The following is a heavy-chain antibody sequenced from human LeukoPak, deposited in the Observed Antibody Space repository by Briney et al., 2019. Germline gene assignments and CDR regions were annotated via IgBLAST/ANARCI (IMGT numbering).Heavy chain of an antibody. D-gene: IGHD2-15*01. J-gene: IGHJ5*02. CDR1: GFTFSDYY. CDR2: INGSSSDT. CDR3: ARRGTTYCTVDSCHPNWFDP. Sequence: GGSLRLSCSASGFTFSDYYMTWIRQAPGRGLEWISYINGSSSDTKYADSVKGRFTISRDNAKNSLYLLMNSLRAEDTAVYYCARRGTTYCTVDSCHPNWFDPWGQGTLVTVSS. V-gene: IGHV3-11*03.